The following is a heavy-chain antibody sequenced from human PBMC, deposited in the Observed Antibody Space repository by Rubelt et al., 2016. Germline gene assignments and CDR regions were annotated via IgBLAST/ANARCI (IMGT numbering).Heavy chain of an antibody. D-gene: IGHD3-3*01. CDR3: TRDYDFWSHYSSYGMDV. Sequence: QVQLQQWGAGLLKPSETLSLTCVVYGGSFSGYYWTWIRLPPGKGLEWIGEIDHRGSTNYNPSLKSRVIMSVDTSRNQYSLKLSSVTAADTAVYYCTRDYDFWSHYSSYGMDVWGQGTTVTVSS. CDR1: GGSFSGYY. V-gene: IGHV4-34*01. CDR2: IDHRGST. J-gene: IGHJ6*02.